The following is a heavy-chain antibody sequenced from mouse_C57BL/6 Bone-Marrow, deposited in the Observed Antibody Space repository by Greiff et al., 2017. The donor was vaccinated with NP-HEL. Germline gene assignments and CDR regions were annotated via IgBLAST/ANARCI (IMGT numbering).Heavy chain of an antibody. CDR2: ISYDGSN. D-gene: IGHD1-1*01. Sequence: ESGPGLVKPSQSLSLTCSVTGYSITSGYYWNWIRQFPGNKLEWMGYISYDGSNNYNPSLKNRISITRDTSKNQFFLKLNSVTTEDTATYYCAREGGYYYGSSYPVPYWGQGTLVTVSA. CDR1: GYSITSGYY. CDR3: AREGGYYYGSSYPVPY. J-gene: IGHJ3*01. V-gene: IGHV3-6*01.